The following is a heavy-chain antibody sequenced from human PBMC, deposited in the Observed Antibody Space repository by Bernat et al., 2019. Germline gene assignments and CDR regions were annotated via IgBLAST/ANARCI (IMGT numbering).Heavy chain of an antibody. CDR1: GGSISSYY. J-gene: IGHJ6*02. V-gene: IGHV4-59*08. CDR2: IYYSGST. Sequence: QVQLQESGPGLVKPSETLSLTCTVSGGSISSYYWSWIRQPPGKGLEWIGYIYYSGSTNYNPSLKSRVTISVDTSKNQFSLKLSSVTAADTAVYYCARSGYSYGQEPYYYGMDVWGQGTTVTVSS. CDR3: ARSGYSYGQEPYYYGMDV. D-gene: IGHD5-18*01.